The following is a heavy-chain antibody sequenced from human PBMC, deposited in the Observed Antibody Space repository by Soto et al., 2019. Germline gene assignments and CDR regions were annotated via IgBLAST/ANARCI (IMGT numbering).Heavy chain of an antibody. Sequence: QVQLVQSGAEVKKPGSSVKVSCKASGGTFSSYTISWVRQAPGQGLEWMGRIIPILGIANYAQKFQGRVTITADKSTSTAYMELSSLRSEDTDVYYCARDGTMVRGVPFAYWGQGTLVTVSS. D-gene: IGHD3-10*01. CDR3: ARDGTMVRGVPFAY. V-gene: IGHV1-69*08. CDR1: GGTFSSYT. J-gene: IGHJ4*02. CDR2: IIPILGIA.